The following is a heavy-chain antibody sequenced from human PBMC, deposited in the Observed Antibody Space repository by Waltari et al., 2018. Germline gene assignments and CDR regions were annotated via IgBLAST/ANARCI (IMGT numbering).Heavy chain of an antibody. V-gene: IGHV1-69*01. Sequence: QVQLVQSGAEVKNPGSTLKVSCTTSGGAFSTYAISWVRQAPGQGLEWMGIIPISGTADYSQKFQGRITITADESTSTAYMELSGLKSDDTAVYYCATFGGNSNWFDPWGQGTLVTVSS. D-gene: IGHD1-7*01. CDR2: IIPISGTA. J-gene: IGHJ5*02. CDR3: ATFGGNSNWFDP. CDR1: GGAFSTYA.